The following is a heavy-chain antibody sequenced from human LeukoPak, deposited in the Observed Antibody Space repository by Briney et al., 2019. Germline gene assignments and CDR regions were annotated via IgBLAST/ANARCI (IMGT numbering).Heavy chain of an antibody. CDR3: ARGRPFYSDY. Sequence: GGSLRLSCAGTGFTFSSYSMNWVRQAPGKGLEWVSYISSSGSTIYYGDSVKGRFTISRDNAKNSLYPQMNSLRDEDTAVYYCARGRPFYSDYWGQGTLVTVSS. CDR1: GFTFSSYS. V-gene: IGHV3-48*02. CDR2: ISSSGSTI. J-gene: IGHJ4*02.